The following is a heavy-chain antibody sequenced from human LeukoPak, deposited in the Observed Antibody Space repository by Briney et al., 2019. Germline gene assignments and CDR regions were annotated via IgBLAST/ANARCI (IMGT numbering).Heavy chain of an antibody. Sequence: ASVKVSRKASGYTFTGYYMHWVRQAPGQGLEWMGWINPNSGGTNYAQKFQGRVTMTRDTSISTAYMELSRLRSDDTAVYYCARALGVTIFGVVRSGFDYWGQGTLVTVSS. D-gene: IGHD3-3*01. V-gene: IGHV1-2*02. CDR3: ARALGVTIFGVVRSGFDY. CDR1: GYTFTGYY. J-gene: IGHJ4*02. CDR2: INPNSGGT.